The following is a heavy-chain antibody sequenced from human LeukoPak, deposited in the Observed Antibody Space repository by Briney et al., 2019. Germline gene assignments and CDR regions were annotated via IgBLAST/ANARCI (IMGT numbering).Heavy chain of an antibody. J-gene: IGHJ4*02. CDR2: TFYSGSP. D-gene: IGHD6-13*01. V-gene: IGHV4-39*01. Sequence: SETLSHTCTVSGVPITNRRYYWGWIRPPPGKGLDWSGRTFYSGSPYYNPSLKSRHTISLDTSKTQFSLKLSSVTAADTAVYYCAKQELVRCFDYWGQGTLVTVSS. CDR3: AKQELVRCFDY. CDR1: GVPITNRRYY.